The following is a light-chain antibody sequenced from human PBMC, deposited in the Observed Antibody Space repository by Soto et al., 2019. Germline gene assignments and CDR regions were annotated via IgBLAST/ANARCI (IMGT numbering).Light chain of an antibody. Sequence: QSVLTQPPSASGTPGQRVTIACSGSSSNIGSNTANWYQQVPGTAPKLLIDSNNQRPSGVPDRFSGSKSGTSASLAISGLQSEDEADYYCAAWDDSLNGVVFGGGTKLTVL. CDR1: SSNIGSNT. CDR3: AAWDDSLNGVV. CDR2: SNN. J-gene: IGLJ2*01. V-gene: IGLV1-44*01.